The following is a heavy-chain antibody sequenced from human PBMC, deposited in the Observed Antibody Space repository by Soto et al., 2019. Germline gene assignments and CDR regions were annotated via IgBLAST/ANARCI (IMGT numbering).Heavy chain of an antibody. CDR1: GGSISSYY. D-gene: IGHD1-26*01. V-gene: IGHV4-59*01. CDR3: ARGHSGSYRTGEGHSYGMDV. J-gene: IGHJ6*02. Sequence: SETLSLTCTVSGGSISSYYWSWIRQPPGKGLEWIGYIYYSGSTNYNPSLKSRVTISVDTSKNQFSLKLSSVTAADTAMYYCARGHSGSYRTGEGHSYGMDVWGQGTTVTVSS. CDR2: IYYSGST.